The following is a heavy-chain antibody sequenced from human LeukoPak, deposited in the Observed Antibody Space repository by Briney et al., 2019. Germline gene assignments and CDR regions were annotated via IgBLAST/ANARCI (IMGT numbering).Heavy chain of an antibody. CDR2: TYDSGSS. D-gene: IGHD2-2*01. J-gene: IGHJ4*02. V-gene: IGHV4-59*01. CDR3: ARGWASSWYYFDF. CDR1: GGSMRNYY. Sequence: PSETLSLTCAGSGGSMRNYYWSWIRQPPGKGLEWIGYTYDSGSSSYNPSLRSRVSISIGTSKNQFSLNLSSVTAADTAVYYCARGWASSWYYFDFWGQGTLVTVSS.